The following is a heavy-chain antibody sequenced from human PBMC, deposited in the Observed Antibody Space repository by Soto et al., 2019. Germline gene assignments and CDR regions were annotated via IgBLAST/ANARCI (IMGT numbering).Heavy chain of an antibody. CDR3: ARDLGYCSSTSCNYYYYYYMDV. CDR2: INAGNGNT. Sequence: ASVKVSCKASGYTFTSYAMHWVRQAPGQRLEWMGWINAGNGNTKYSQKFQGRVTITRDTSASTAYMELSSLRSEDTAVYYCARDLGYCSSTSCNYYYYYYMDVWGKGTTVTVSS. J-gene: IGHJ6*03. V-gene: IGHV1-3*01. CDR1: GYTFTSYA. D-gene: IGHD2-2*01.